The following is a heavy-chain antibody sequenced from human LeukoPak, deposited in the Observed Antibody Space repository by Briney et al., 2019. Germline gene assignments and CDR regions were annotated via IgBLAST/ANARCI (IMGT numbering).Heavy chain of an antibody. J-gene: IGHJ4*02. CDR1: GFTFSSYW. CDR3: ARASSHIAAAGTYDY. D-gene: IGHD6-13*01. Sequence: GGSLRLSCAASGFTFSSYWMSWVRQAPGKGPEWVANIKQDGSEKYYVDSVKGRFTISRDNAKNSLYLQMNSLRAEDTAVYYCARASSHIAAAGTYDYWGQGTLVTVSS. V-gene: IGHV3-7*01. CDR2: IKQDGSEK.